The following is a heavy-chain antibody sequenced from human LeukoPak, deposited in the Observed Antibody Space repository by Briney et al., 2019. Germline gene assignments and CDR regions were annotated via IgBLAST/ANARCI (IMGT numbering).Heavy chain of an antibody. CDR2: ISSSGSTI. J-gene: IGHJ4*02. V-gene: IGHV3-48*03. Sequence: PGGSLRLSCAASGFTFSSYEMSWVRQAPGKGLEWVSYISSSGSTIYYADSVKGRFTISRDNAKNSLYLQMNSLRAEDTAVYYCAREGGYSYGSVDYWGQGTLVTVSS. CDR1: GFTFSSYE. D-gene: IGHD5-18*01. CDR3: AREGGYSYGSVDY.